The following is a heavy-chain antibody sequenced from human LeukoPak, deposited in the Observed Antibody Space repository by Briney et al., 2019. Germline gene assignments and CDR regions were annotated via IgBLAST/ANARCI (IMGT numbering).Heavy chain of an antibody. D-gene: IGHD3-9*01. Sequence: GGSLRLSCAASGFTFSNSWMHWVRQAPGKGLVWVSRIKGDGTTTSYADSVKGRFTISRDNAKNTLYLQMNSLRAEDTAVYYCARGFSGYDYWGQGTLVTVSS. CDR1: GFTFSNSW. V-gene: IGHV3-74*01. CDR3: ARGFSGYDY. CDR2: IKGDGTTT. J-gene: IGHJ4*02.